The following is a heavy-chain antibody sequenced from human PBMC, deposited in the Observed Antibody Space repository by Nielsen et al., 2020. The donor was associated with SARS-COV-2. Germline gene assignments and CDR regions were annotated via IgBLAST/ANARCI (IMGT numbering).Heavy chain of an antibody. CDR3: ARLSGSYFTYFDY. Sequence: SETLFLTCTVSGGSISSSSYYWGWIRQPPGKGLEWIGSIYYSGSTYYNPSLKSRVTISVDTSKNQFSLKLSSVTAADTAVYYCARLSGSYFTYFDYWGQGTLVTVSS. CDR2: IYYSGST. V-gene: IGHV4-39*01. J-gene: IGHJ4*02. CDR1: GGSISSSSYY. D-gene: IGHD1-26*01.